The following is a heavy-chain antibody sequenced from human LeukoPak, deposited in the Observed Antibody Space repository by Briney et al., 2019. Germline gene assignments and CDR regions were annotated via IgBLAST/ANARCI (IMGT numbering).Heavy chain of an antibody. CDR2: ISYDGSNK. J-gene: IGHJ4*02. Sequence: GRSLRLSCAASGFTFSSYGMHWVRQAPGKGLEWVAVISYDGSNKYYADSVKGQFTISRDNSKNTLYLQMNSLRAEDTAVYYCAKDRLIGAYDSSGMDYCGQGTLVTVSS. CDR3: AKDRLIGAYDSSGMDY. V-gene: IGHV3-30*18. D-gene: IGHD3-22*01. CDR1: GFTFSSYG.